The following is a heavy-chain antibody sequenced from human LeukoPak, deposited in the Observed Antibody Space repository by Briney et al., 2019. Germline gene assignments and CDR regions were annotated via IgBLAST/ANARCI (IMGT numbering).Heavy chain of an antibody. CDR3: ARDFPRGINETSD. V-gene: IGHV3-66*02. J-gene: IGHJ4*02. Sequence: GGSLRLSCAASGSTVNSNYMSWVRQAPGKGLERVSVIYSGGSTYYADSVKGRFTISRDNSKNTLYLQMNSLRAEDTAVYYCARDFPRGINETSDWGQGTLVTVSS. D-gene: IGHD2/OR15-2a*01. CDR1: GSTVNSNY. CDR2: IYSGGST.